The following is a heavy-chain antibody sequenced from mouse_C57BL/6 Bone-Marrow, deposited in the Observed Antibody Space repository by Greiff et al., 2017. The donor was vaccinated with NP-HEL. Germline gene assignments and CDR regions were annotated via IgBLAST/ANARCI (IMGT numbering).Heavy chain of an antibody. J-gene: IGHJ2*01. CDR1: GYTFTSYW. D-gene: IGHD2-2*01. Sequence: QVQLQQPGAELVKPGASVKLSCKASGYTFTSYWMHWVKQRPGRGLEWIGRIDPNSGSTNYNEKFKGKATFTADTSSNTAYMQLSSLTTEDSAIYYCARNGYDEDYWGQGTTLTVSS. V-gene: IGHV1-62-3*01. CDR2: IDPNSGST. CDR3: ARNGYDEDY.